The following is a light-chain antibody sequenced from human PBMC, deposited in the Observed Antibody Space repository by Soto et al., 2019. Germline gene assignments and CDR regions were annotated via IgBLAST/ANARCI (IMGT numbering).Light chain of an antibody. V-gene: IGLV1-51*01. Sequence: QSVLTQPPSVSAAPGQKVTISCSGSSSNIGNNYVSWYQQLPGTAPNLLIYDNNKPPSGIHDRFSGSKSGTSATLGITGLQTGDEADYYCGTWDSSLSAYVFGTGTKVTVL. J-gene: IGLJ1*01. CDR3: GTWDSSLSAYV. CDR2: DNN. CDR1: SSNIGNNY.